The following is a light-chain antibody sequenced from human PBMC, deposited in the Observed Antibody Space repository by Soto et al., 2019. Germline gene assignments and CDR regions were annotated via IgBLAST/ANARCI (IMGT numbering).Light chain of an antibody. Sequence: DLQMTQSPSSLSASVGDRITITCRASQSISSYLNWYQQKPGKAPNLLIYAASSLQSGVPSRFSGSGSVTDFTLTISSLQPEDFATYYCQQGYSTPHAFGQGTKLEIK. CDR2: AAS. V-gene: IGKV1-39*01. J-gene: IGKJ2*01. CDR3: QQGYSTPHA. CDR1: QSISSY.